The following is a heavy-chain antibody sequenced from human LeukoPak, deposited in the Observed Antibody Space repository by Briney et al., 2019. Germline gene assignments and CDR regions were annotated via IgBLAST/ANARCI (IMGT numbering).Heavy chain of an antibody. J-gene: IGHJ3*02. CDR2: STPNNGGT. CDR1: GYTFTGYY. CDR3: ARDTNALAVAGSGAFDI. V-gene: IGHV1-2*02. Sequence: ASVKVSCKASGYTFTGYYMHWVRQAPGQGLEWMGWSTPNNGGTKYAEKFQGRVTMTRDTSISTAYMELSSLRSDDTAIYYCARDTNALAVAGSGAFDIWGQGTMVTVSS. D-gene: IGHD6-19*01.